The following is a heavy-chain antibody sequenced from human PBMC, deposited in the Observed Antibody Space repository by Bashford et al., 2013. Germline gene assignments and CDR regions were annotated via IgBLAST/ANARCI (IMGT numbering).Heavy chain of an antibody. Sequence: SETLSLTCTVSGGSISSYYWSWIRQPPGKGLEWIGYIYYSGSTNYNPSLKSRVTISVDTSKNQFSLKLSSVTAADTAVYYCARGKGYSLRRYFDLWGRGTLVTVSS. J-gene: IGHJ2*01. CDR2: IYYSGST. CDR1: GGSISSYY. D-gene: IGHD5-18*01. CDR3: ARGKGYSLRRYFDL. V-gene: IGHV4-59*12.